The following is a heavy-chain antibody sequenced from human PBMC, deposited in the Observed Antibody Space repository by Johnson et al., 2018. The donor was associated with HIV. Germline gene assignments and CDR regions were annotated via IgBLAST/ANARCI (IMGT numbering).Heavy chain of an antibody. V-gene: IGHV3-23*04. CDR1: GFTFRDYA. CDR3: ARVNSAAAFDI. Sequence: VQLVESGGGVVQPRGSLRLSCAASGFTFRDYALTWVRQAPGKGLEWVSSIRYSGDTTYYADSVKDRFTISRDNSKNTLYLQMNSLRAEDTALYYCARVNSAAAFDIWGQGTMVTVSS. CDR2: IRYSGDTT. J-gene: IGHJ3*02. D-gene: IGHD1-1*01.